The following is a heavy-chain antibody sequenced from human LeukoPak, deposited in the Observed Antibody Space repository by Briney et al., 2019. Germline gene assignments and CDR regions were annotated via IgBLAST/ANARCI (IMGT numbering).Heavy chain of an antibody. CDR2: ISGSGGST. CDR3: ARAGRGLRYFDWLTYDY. D-gene: IGHD3-9*01. CDR1: GFTFSSYA. V-gene: IGHV3-23*01. J-gene: IGHJ4*02. Sequence: GGSLRLSCAASGFTFSSYAMSWVRQAPGKGPEWVSAISGSGGSTYYADSVKGRFTISRDNSKNTLYLQMNSLRAEDTAVYYCARAGRGLRYFDWLTYDYWGQGTLVTVSS.